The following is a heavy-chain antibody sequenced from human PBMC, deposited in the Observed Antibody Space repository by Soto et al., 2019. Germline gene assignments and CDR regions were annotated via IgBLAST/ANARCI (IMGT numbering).Heavy chain of an antibody. CDR1: GASISGFY. V-gene: IGHV4-4*07. D-gene: IGHD1-1*01. Sequence: SETLSLTCTVSGASISGFYWSWIRKSAGKGLEWIGRIYATGTTDYNPSLKSRVMMSVDTFKKQFSLKLRSVTAADTAVYYCVRDGTKTLRDWFDPWGQGISVTVSS. CDR2: IYATGTT. CDR3: VRDGTKTLRDWFDP. J-gene: IGHJ5*02.